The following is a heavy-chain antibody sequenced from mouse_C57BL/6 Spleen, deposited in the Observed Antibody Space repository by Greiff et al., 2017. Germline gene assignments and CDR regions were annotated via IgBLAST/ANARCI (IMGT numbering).Heavy chain of an antibody. CDR1: GYAFSSSW. CDR3: AREDYYGSSFYAMDY. V-gene: IGHV1-82*01. CDR2: IYPGDGDT. D-gene: IGHD1-1*01. Sequence: QVQLQQSGPELVKPGASVKISCKASGYAFSSSWMNWVKQRPGQGLEWIGRIYPGDGDTNYNGKFKGKDTLTADKSSSTAYMQHSSLASEGSTVYFCAREDYYGSSFYAMDYWGQGTSVTVSS. J-gene: IGHJ4*01.